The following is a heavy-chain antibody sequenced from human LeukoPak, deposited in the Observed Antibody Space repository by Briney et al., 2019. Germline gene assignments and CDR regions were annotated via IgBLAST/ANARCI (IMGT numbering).Heavy chain of an antibody. CDR1: GYTFTGYY. V-gene: IGHV1-2*04. D-gene: IGHD3-9*01. Sequence: GASVKVSCKASGYTFTGYYMHWVRQAPGQGLEWMGWINPNSGGTNYAQKFQGWVTMTRDTSISTAYMELSRLRSDDTAVYYCARESGYYDKTFDYWGQGTLVTVSS. CDR3: ARESGYYDKTFDY. CDR2: INPNSGGT. J-gene: IGHJ4*02.